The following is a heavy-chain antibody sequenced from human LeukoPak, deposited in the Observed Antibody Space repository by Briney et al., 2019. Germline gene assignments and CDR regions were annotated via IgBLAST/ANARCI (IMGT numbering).Heavy chain of an antibody. CDR2: IFYGGST. CDR3: ARRYYDWPNFDY. J-gene: IGHJ4*02. V-gene: IGHV4-59*08. Sequence: SSETLSLTCTVSGGSISSYYCSGSRQPPGKGLECIGYIFYGGSTNYNPSLKSRVTISVDTSKNQFSLKLSSVTAADTAVDYWARRYYDWPNFDYWGQGTLVTVSS. CDR1: GGSISSYY. D-gene: IGHD3-9*01.